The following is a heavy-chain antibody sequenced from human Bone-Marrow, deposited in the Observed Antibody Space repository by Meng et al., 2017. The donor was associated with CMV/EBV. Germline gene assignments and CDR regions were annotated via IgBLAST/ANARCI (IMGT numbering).Heavy chain of an antibody. V-gene: IGHV1-69*10. J-gene: IGHJ6*02. CDR3: ARVDIVVVPAALGGYYYYGMDV. Sequence: SVKVSCKASGGTFSSYAISWVRQAPGQGLEWMGGIIPILGIANYAQKLQGRVTMTTDTSTSTAYMELRSLRSDDTAVYYCARVDIVVVPAALGGYYYYGMDVWGQGTTVTVSS. CDR2: IIPILGIA. CDR1: GGTFSSYA. D-gene: IGHD2-2*01.